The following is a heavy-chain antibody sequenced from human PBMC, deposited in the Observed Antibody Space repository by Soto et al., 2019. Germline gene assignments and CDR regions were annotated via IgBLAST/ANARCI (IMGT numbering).Heavy chain of an antibody. J-gene: IGHJ6*02. D-gene: IGHD5-18*01. CDR1: GFTFSSYA. CDR2: ISYDGSNK. Sequence: GGSLRLSCAASGFTFSSYAMHWVRQAPGKGLEWVAVISYDGSNKYYADSVKGRFTISRDNSKNTLYLQMNSLRVEDTAVYYCARGYTAMVLLPYYYGMDVWGQGTTVTVSS. V-gene: IGHV3-30-3*01. CDR3: ARGYTAMVLLPYYYGMDV.